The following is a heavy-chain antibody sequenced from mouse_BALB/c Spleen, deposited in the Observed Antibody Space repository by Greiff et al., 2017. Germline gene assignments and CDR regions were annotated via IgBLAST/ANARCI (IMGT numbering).Heavy chain of an antibody. V-gene: IGHV5-12-1*01. J-gene: IGHJ3*01. CDR1: GFAFSSYD. CDR2: ISSGGGST. Sequence: EVQGVESGGCLVKPGGSLKLSCAASGFAFSSYDMSWVRQTPEKRLEWVAYISSGGGSTYYPDTVKGRFTISRDNAKNTLYLQMSSLKSEDTAMYYCAREGGLYMEAWFAYWGQGTLVTVSA. CDR3: AREGGLYMEAWFAY. D-gene: IGHD6-1*01.